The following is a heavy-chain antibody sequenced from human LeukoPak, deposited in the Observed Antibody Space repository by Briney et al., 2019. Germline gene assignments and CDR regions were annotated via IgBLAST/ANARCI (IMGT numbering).Heavy chain of an antibody. CDR1: GYTFTSYD. J-gene: IGHJ3*02. Sequence: ASVKVSCKASGYTFTSYDINWVRQATGQGLEWMGWMNPNSGGTNYAQKFQGRVTMTRDTSISTAYMELSRLRSDDTAVYYCARDKRRQAFDIWGQGTMVTVSS. CDR2: MNPNSGGT. D-gene: IGHD5-24*01. V-gene: IGHV1-2*02. CDR3: ARDKRRQAFDI.